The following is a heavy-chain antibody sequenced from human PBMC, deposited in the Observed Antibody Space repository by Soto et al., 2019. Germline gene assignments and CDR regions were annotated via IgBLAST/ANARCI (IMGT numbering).Heavy chain of an antibody. CDR2: IYHSGST. CDR1: SGSISSTNW. CDR3: ARERITIIGVGDAFDI. D-gene: IGHD3-3*01. Sequence: QVQLQESGPGLVKPLGTLSLTCAVSSGSISSTNWWTWVRQPPGKGLEWIGEIYHSGSTNYNPSLKSRVTISVDKSKNQFSLKLSSVTAADTAVYYCARERITIIGVGDAFDIWGQGTMVTVSS. V-gene: IGHV4-4*02. J-gene: IGHJ3*02.